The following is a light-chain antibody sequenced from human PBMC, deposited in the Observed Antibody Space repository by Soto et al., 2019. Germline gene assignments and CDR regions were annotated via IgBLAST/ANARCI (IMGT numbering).Light chain of an antibody. V-gene: IGKV1-5*01. CDR1: QSISNW. Sequence: DIRMTQSPSTLSASVGDRVTITCRASQSISNWLAWYQQKPGKAPKLLIYDVSSLESGVPSTFSGSASGTEFTLTISSLQPDDFATYYCQHYETYPLTFGQGTRLEI. J-gene: IGKJ5*01. CDR2: DVS. CDR3: QHYETYPLT.